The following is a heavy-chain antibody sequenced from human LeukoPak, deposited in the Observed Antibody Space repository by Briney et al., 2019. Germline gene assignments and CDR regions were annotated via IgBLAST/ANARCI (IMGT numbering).Heavy chain of an antibody. Sequence: GGSLRLSCAASGFTFSSYGMSWVRQAPGKGLEWVSAIGGSGGSTYYADSVKGRFTISRDNSKNTLYLQMNSLRAEDTAVYYCALLWWSPYDAFDIWGQGTMVTVSS. CDR2: IGGSGGST. D-gene: IGHD2-21*01. CDR1: GFTFSSYG. V-gene: IGHV3-23*01. J-gene: IGHJ3*02. CDR3: ALLWWSPYDAFDI.